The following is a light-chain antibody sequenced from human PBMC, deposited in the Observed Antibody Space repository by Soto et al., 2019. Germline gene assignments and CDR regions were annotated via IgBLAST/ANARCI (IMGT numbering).Light chain of an antibody. CDR3: KQHNRYSPFS. CDR1: QSISTY. V-gene: IGKV1-5*03. Sequence: DIQMTQSPSTLSASVGDRVTITCRASQSISTYLAWYQQKPGNAPKLLIYKASILQSGVPSRYSGSGSGTEFSLTISILLPDDFATYCGKQHNRYSPFSFGQGTNVEIK. J-gene: IGKJ2*01. CDR2: KAS.